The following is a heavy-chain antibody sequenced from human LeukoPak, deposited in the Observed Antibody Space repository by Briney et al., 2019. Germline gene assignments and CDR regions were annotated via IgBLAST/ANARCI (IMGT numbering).Heavy chain of an antibody. CDR3: FTFGGVIRGAFDI. CDR2: INPNSGAT. CDR1: GYSFTAYY. V-gene: IGHV1-2*06. Sequence: VASVKVSCKASGYSFTAYYMHWVRQAPGQGLEWMGRINPNSGATNYAQKFQGRVTMTRDTSISTAYMELSRLRSDDTAVYYCFTFGGVIRGAFDIWSQGTMVTVSS. J-gene: IGHJ3*02. D-gene: IGHD3-16*02.